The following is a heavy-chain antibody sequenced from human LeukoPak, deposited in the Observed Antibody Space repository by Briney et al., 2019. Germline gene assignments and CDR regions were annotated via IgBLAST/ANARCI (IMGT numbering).Heavy chain of an antibody. V-gene: IGHV4-31*03. J-gene: IGHJ4*02. CDR3: ASRYCSGGSCYFV. D-gene: IGHD2-15*01. Sequence: SETLSLTCTVSGGSISSGGYYWSWIRQHPGKGLEWIGYIYYSGSTYYNPSLKSRVTISVDTSKNQFSLKLGSVTAADTAVYYCASRYCSGGSCYFVWGQGTLVTVSS. CDR1: GGSISSGGYY. CDR2: IYYSGST.